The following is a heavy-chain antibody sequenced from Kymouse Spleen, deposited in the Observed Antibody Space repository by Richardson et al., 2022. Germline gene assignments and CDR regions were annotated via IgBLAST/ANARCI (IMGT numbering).Heavy chain of an antibody. V-gene: IGHV4-31*03. D-gene: IGHD6-13*01. CDR2: IYYSGST. CDR1: GGSISSGGYY. CDR3: ARDGSSSWYYYYYGMDV. J-gene: IGHJ6*02. Sequence: QVQLQESGPGLVKPSQTLSLTCTVSGGSISSGGYYWSWIRQHPGKGLEWIGYIYYSGSTYYNPSLKSRVTISVDTSKNQFSLKLSSVTAADTAVYYCARDGSSSWYYYYYGMDVWGQGTTVTVSS.